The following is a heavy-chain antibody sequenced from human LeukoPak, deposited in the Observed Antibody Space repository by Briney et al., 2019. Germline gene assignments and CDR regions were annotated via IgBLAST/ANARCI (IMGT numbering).Heavy chain of an antibody. V-gene: IGHV4-34*01. Sequence: PSETLSLTCAVYGGPFSGYYWSWIRQPPGKGLEWIGEINHSGSTNYNPSLKSRVTISVDTSKNQFSLKLSSVTAADTAVYYCARDRGTFDYWGQGTLVTVSS. CDR3: ARDRGTFDY. CDR1: GGPFSGYY. CDR2: INHSGST. D-gene: IGHD3-10*01. J-gene: IGHJ4*02.